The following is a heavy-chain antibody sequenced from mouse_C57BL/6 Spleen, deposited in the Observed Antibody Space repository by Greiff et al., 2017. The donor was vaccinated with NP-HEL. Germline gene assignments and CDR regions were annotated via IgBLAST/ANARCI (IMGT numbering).Heavy chain of an antibody. V-gene: IGHV3-6*01. CDR1: GYSITSGYY. Sequence: VQLQESGPGLVKPSQSLSLTCSVTGYSITSGYYWNWIRQFPGNKLEWMGYISYDGSNNYNPSLKNRISITRDTSKNQFFLKLNSVTTEDTATYYCAREEGGSTMVTAYYFDYWGQGTTLTVSS. CDR2: ISYDGSN. J-gene: IGHJ2*01. D-gene: IGHD2-2*01. CDR3: AREEGGSTMVTAYYFDY.